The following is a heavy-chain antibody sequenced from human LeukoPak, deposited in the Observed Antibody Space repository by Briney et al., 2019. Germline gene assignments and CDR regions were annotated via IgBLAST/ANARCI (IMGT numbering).Heavy chain of an antibody. V-gene: IGHV3-48*03. CDR2: ISSGASTM. CDR3: ALLAVASDFDY. Sequence: GGSLRLSCAASGFMFSSFEMYWVRQAPGKGLERVAYISSGASTMYYADSVKGRFTISRDDAKNSLFLQMNSLRAEDTAVYYCALLAVASDFDYWGQGTLVTVSS. CDR1: GFMFSSFE. J-gene: IGHJ4*02. D-gene: IGHD6-19*01.